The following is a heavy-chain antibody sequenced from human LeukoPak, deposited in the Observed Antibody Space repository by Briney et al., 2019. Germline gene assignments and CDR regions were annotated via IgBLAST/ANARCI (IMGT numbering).Heavy chain of an antibody. D-gene: IGHD1-26*01. Sequence: PGGSLRLSCAASGFTFSSYAMSWVRQAPGKGLEWVSSLSDSGISTHYADSVKGRFSISRDNSKNTLYLRMNNLRAEDTAIYYCTKHEGGGNYLPYWGQGTLVTVSS. J-gene: IGHJ4*02. CDR3: TKHEGGGNYLPY. CDR2: LSDSGIST. CDR1: GFTFSSYA. V-gene: IGHV3-23*01.